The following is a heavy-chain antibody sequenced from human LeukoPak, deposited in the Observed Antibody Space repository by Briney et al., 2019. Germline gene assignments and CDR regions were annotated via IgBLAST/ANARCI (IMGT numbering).Heavy chain of an antibody. J-gene: IGHJ6*02. CDR1: GFTFDDYA. D-gene: IGHD5-12*01. V-gene: IGHV3-9*01. CDR2: ISWNSGSI. CDR3: AKDILFVGYSGYDFHYYGMDV. Sequence: PGRSLRLSCAASGFTFDDYAMHWVRQAPGKGLEWVSGISWNSGSIGYADSVKGRFTISRDNAKNSLYLQMNSLRAEDTALYYCAKDILFVGYSGYDFHYYGMDVWGQGTTVTVSS.